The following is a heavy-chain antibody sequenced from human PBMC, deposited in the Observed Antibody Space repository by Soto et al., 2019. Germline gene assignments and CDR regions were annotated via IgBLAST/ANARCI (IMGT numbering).Heavy chain of an antibody. D-gene: IGHD3-16*01. CDR3: SRDRMGDTPFFGYYDY. J-gene: IGHJ4*02. CDR1: GNIFNGYG. V-gene: IGHV3-33*01. Sequence: GGSLRLSCAASGNIFNGYGMHWVRQPPGKGLEWVAVIRYDGSNIFYADSVKGRFTISRDNSKNTLYLQMNSLRAEGTAVYYCSRDRMGDTPFFGYYDYLGQGTLVTV. CDR2: IRYDGSNI.